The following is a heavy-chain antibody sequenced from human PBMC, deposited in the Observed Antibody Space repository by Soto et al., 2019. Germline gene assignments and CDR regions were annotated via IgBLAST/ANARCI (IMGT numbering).Heavy chain of an antibody. CDR3: AKDLTRIMATFPPGFDY. D-gene: IGHD3-16*01. V-gene: IGHV3-23*01. Sequence: PGGSLRLSCAASGFTFSSYAMSWVRQAPGKGLEWVSAISGSGGSTYYADSVKGRFTISRDNSKNTLYLQMNSLRAEDTAVYYCAKDLTRIMATFPPGFDYWGQGTLVTVSS. CDR2: ISGSGGST. CDR1: GFTFSSYA. J-gene: IGHJ4*02.